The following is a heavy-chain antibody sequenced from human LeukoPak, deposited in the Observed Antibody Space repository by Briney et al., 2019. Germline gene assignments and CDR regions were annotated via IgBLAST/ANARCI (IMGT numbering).Heavy chain of an antibody. CDR3: ASEYSSSSGFDY. CDR1: GVSISSGGYS. J-gene: IGHJ4*02. V-gene: IGHV4-30-2*01. Sequence: PSETLSLTCAVSGVSISSGGYSWSWIRQPPGKGLEWIGYIYHSGSTYYNPSLKSRVTISVDRSKNQFSLKLSSVTAADTAVYYCASEYSSSSGFDYWGQGTWSPSPQ. CDR2: IYHSGST. D-gene: IGHD6-6*01.